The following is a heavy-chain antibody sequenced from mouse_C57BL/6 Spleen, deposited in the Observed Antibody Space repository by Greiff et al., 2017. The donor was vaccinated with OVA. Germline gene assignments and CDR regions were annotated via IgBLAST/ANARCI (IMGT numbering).Heavy chain of an antibody. V-gene: IGHV5-6*02. CDR2: ISSGGSYT. D-gene: IGHD1-1*01. CDR3: ARNHYYGSSPYAMDY. CDR1: GFTFSSYG. J-gene: IGHJ4*01. Sequence: DVMLVESGGDLVKPGGSLKLSCAASGFTFSSYGMSWVRQTPDKRLEWVATISSGGSYTYYPDSVKGRFTISRDNAKNTLYLQMSSLKSEDTAMYYCARNHYYGSSPYAMDYWGQGTSVTVSS.